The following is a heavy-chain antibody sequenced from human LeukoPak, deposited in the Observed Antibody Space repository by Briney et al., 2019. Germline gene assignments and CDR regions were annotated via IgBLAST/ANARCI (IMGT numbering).Heavy chain of an antibody. J-gene: IGHJ4*02. CDR2: INHSGST. CDR1: GGSFSGYY. Sequence: KPSETLSLTCAVYGGSFSGYYWSWIRQPPGKGLEWIGEINHSGSTNYNPSLKSRVTMSVDTSKNQFSLKLSSVTAADTAVYYCARDTSSGWYYFDYWGQGTLVTVSS. CDR3: ARDTSSGWYYFDY. D-gene: IGHD6-19*01. V-gene: IGHV4-34*01.